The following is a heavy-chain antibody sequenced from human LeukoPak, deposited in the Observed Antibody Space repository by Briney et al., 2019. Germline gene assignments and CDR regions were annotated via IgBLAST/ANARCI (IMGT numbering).Heavy chain of an antibody. CDR2: IRYDGSNK. V-gene: IGHV3-30*02. CDR1: GFTFSSYG. Sequence: GGSLRLSCAASGFTFSSYGMHWVRQAPGKGLEWVAFIRYDGSNKYYADSVKGRFTISRDNSKNTLYLQMNILRVEDTAVYYCAKDGGGLDNWGQGTLVTVSS. D-gene: IGHD3-3*01. CDR3: AKDGGGLDN. J-gene: IGHJ4*02.